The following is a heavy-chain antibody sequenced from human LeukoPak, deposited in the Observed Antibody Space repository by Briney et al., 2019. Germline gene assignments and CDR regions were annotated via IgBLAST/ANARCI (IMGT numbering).Heavy chain of an antibody. Sequence: GGSLRLSCAASGFTFSSYSMNWVRQAPGKGLEWVSSISSSSSYIYYADSVKGRFTISRDNAKNSLYLQMNGLRAEDTAVHYCARDKSVAYYYDSSGYDAFDIWGQGTMVTVSS. V-gene: IGHV3-21*01. CDR3: ARDKSVAYYYDSSGYDAFDI. D-gene: IGHD3-22*01. J-gene: IGHJ3*02. CDR1: GFTFSSYS. CDR2: ISSSSSYI.